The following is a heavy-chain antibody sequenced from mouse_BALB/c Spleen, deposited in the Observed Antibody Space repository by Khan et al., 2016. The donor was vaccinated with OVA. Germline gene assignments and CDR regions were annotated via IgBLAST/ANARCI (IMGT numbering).Heavy chain of an antibody. CDR3: ASHLTVSFAY. Sequence: EVQLVESGGDLVKPGGSLRLSCAASGFTFSAYGMAWVRQAPDKRLEWVATINSDGGYTYYPDTVKGRFTISRNNAENTLSLKMSSLKSEYTAIYYSASHLTVSFAYWGQGTLVTVSA. D-gene: IGHD4-1*01. CDR1: GFTFSAYG. V-gene: IGHV5-6*01. CDR2: INSDGGYT. J-gene: IGHJ3*01.